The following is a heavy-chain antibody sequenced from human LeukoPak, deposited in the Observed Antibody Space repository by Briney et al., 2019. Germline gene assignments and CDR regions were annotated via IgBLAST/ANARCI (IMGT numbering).Heavy chain of an antibody. V-gene: IGHV3-30*18. J-gene: IGHJ6*02. Sequence: GGSLRLSCAASGFTFSSYGMHWVRQAPGKGLEWVAVISYDGSNKYYADSVKGRFTISRDNSKNTLYLQMNSLRAEDTAVYYCAQDLAPLFRLTLRSLGYGMDVWGQGTTVTVSS. D-gene: IGHD3-3*01. CDR2: ISYDGSNK. CDR1: GFTFSSYG. CDR3: AQDLAPLFRLTLRSLGYGMDV.